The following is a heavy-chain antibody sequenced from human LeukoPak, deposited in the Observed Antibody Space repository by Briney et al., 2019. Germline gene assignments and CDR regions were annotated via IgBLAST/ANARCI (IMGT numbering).Heavy chain of an antibody. CDR1: GFTFSSYG. Sequence: GGSLRLSCAASGFTFSSYGMHWVRQAPGKGLEWVAVISYDGSNKYYADSVKGRFTISRDNSKNTLYLQMNSLRAEDTAVYYCAKAPVRTRHGFSPPGGMDVWGQGTTVTVSS. V-gene: IGHV3-30*18. D-gene: IGHD1-14*01. CDR2: ISYDGSNK. J-gene: IGHJ6*02. CDR3: AKAPVRTRHGFSPPGGMDV.